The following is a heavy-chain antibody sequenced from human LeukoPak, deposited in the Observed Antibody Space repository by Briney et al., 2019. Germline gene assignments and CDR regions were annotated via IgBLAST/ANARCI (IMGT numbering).Heavy chain of an antibody. CDR2: IIPIFGTA. Sequence: SVKVSCKASGYTFTSYAISWVRQAPGQGLEWMGGIIPIFGTANYAQKFQGRVTITADESTSTAYMELSSLRSEDTAVYYCARGDDIVVAPFQHWGQGTLVTVSS. CDR1: GYTFTSYA. J-gene: IGHJ1*01. V-gene: IGHV1-69*13. D-gene: IGHD2-2*01. CDR3: ARGDDIVVAPFQH.